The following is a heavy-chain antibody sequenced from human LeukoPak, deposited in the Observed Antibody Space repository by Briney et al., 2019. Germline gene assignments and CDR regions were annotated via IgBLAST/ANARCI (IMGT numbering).Heavy chain of an antibody. CDR2: INPNSGGT. CDR3: AREMSDSSGYLDAFDI. V-gene: IGHV1-2*06. J-gene: IGHJ3*02. CDR1: GYTITGYY. Sequence: ASVKVSCKASGYTITGYYMHWVRQAPGQGLEWMGRINPNSGGTNYAQKFQGRVTMTRDTSISTAYMELSRLRSDDTAVYYCAREMSDSSGYLDAFDIWGQGTMVTVSS. D-gene: IGHD3-22*01.